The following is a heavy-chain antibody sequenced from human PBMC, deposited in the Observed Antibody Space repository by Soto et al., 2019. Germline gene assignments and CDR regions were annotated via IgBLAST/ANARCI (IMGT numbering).Heavy chain of an antibody. Sequence: QVQLQESGPGLVKPSETLSLTCTVSGASVNIGEYYWSWIRQPPGKALEWIGYISYSGNTKYNPSLKGRVTISVGTSRILFGLWLSTMTAADTAVYYSERGFNWNYYSWGQGTLVTVSS. CDR2: ISYSGNT. V-gene: IGHV4-61*08. CDR3: ERGFNWNYYS. J-gene: IGHJ4*02. D-gene: IGHD1-7*01. CDR1: GASVNIGEYY.